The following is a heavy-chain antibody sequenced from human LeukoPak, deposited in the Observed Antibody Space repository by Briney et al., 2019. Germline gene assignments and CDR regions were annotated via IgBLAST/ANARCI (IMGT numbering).Heavy chain of an antibody. Sequence: ASVKVSCKASGYTFTSYDINWVRQATGQGLEWMGWMNPNSGNTGYAQKFQGRVTMTRNTSISTAYMELSSLRSEDTAVYYCARGPLLWFGTHYYYMDVWAKGPRSPSP. CDR1: GYTFTSYD. CDR3: ARGPLLWFGTHYYYMDV. CDR2: MNPNSGNT. D-gene: IGHD3-10*01. J-gene: IGHJ6*03. V-gene: IGHV1-8*01.